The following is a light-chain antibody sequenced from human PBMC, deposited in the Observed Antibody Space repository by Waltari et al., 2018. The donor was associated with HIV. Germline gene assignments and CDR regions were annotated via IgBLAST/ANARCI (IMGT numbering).Light chain of an antibody. V-gene: IGLV1-47*01. CDR2: RNH. J-gene: IGLJ2*01. Sequence: SVLTQPPSASGTPGQRVTISCSGSSSNIGSHYVFWYQQLPGTAPKLLMHRNHQGLAGVPDRFSDSTSGTSASLAISGLRSEDEADYYCATWDDSLSGVLFGGGTKLTVL. CDR1: SSNIGSHY. CDR3: ATWDDSLSGVL.